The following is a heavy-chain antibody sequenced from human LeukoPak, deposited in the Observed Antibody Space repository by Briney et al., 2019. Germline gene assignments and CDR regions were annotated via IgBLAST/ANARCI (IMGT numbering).Heavy chain of an antibody. D-gene: IGHD2-15*01. CDR1: GASISDCNYY. V-gene: IGHV4-39*01. CDR3: VRHALRVAAV. J-gene: IGHJ4*02. Sequence: SETLSLTCTVSGASISDCNYYWGWVRQPPGKGLEWIGSIYYSGNTYYNPSLKSRVTISIDTSKKEFSLKVTSVTAADTAVFYCVRHALRVAAVWGQGTLVTVSS. CDR2: IYYSGNT.